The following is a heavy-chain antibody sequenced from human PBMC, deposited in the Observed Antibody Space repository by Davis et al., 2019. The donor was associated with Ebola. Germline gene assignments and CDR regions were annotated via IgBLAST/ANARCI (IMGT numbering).Heavy chain of an antibody. CDR3: VKDRFTVVVVHGGFDY. D-gene: IGHD2-15*01. Sequence: GSLKISCSASGFTFSSYAMHWVRQAPGKGLESVSRISTNGETTYYAESVKGRFTISRDNSKGTLYLQMRSLRTDDTAVYYCVKDRFTVVVVHGGFDYWGQGTQVTVSS. J-gene: IGHJ4*02. CDR1: GFTFSSYA. V-gene: IGHV3-64D*06. CDR2: ISTNGETT.